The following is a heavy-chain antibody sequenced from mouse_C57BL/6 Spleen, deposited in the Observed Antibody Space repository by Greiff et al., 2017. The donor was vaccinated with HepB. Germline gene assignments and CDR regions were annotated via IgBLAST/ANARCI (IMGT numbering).Heavy chain of an antibody. V-gene: IGHV5-9-1*02. J-gene: IGHJ2*01. CDR3: TRGGDYDGAFDY. Sequence: EVNVVESGEGLVKPGGSLKLSCAASGFTFSSYAMSWVRQTPEKRLEWVAYISSGGDYIYYADTVKGRFTISRDNARNTLYLQMSSLKSEDTAMYYCTRGGDYDGAFDYWGQGTTLTVSS. CDR2: ISSGGDYI. CDR1: GFTFSSYA. D-gene: IGHD2-4*01.